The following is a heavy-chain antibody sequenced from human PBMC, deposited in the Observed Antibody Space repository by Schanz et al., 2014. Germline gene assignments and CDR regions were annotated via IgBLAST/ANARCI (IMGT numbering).Heavy chain of an antibody. J-gene: IGHJ4*02. CDR3: VKIGYTHWSLDD. D-gene: IGHD6-13*01. V-gene: IGHV3-9*01. CDR2: ISWNGAGI. Sequence: EVQLVESGGGLVQPGRSLRLSCAASGFTFADYAMHWVRQAPGKGLEWVSGISWNGAGIGYADSVKGRFTISRDDAKNSHYLQMNSLRVEDTAVFYCVKIGYTHWSLDDWGQGILVTVSS. CDR1: GFTFADYA.